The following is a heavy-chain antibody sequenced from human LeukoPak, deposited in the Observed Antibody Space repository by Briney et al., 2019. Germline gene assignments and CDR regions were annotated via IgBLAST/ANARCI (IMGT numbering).Heavy chain of an antibody. Sequence: GASVKVSCKASGYTFTGHYMHWVRQAPGQGLEWMGWINPNSGGTNYAQKFQGRVTMTRDTSISTAYMELSRLGSDDTAVYYCARSPNKVGAIYIFDYWGQGTLVTVSS. CDR1: GYTFTGHY. V-gene: IGHV1-2*02. D-gene: IGHD1-26*01. CDR3: ARSPNKVGAIYIFDY. J-gene: IGHJ4*02. CDR2: INPNSGGT.